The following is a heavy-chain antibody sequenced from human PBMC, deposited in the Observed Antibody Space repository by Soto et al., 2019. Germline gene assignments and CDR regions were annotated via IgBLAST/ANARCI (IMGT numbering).Heavy chain of an antibody. Sequence: GGSLRLSCSASGFTFPDHAVSWFRQAPGKGPEWVALISGTTYGGTAEYAASVRGRFIVSREDSKRIAYLQMNSLKSEDTAVYYCSGHGGFSAPWGPGTLVTGS. J-gene: IGHJ4*02. CDR1: GFTFPDHA. CDR3: SGHGGFSAP. CDR2: ISGTTYGGTA. D-gene: IGHD3-16*01. V-gene: IGHV3-49*03.